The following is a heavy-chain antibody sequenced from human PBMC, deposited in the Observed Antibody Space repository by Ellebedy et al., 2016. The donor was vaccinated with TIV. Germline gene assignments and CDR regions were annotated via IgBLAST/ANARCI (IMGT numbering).Heavy chain of an antibody. V-gene: IGHV4-61*01. D-gene: IGHD3-22*01. CDR2: VYYSGST. CDR1: GVSVSSGSYY. J-gene: IGHJ4*02. CDR3: ARDSRYDTLHRSDY. Sequence: SETLSLXCSVSGVSVSSGSYYWSWIRQPPGKGLEWIGYVYYSGSTNYNPSLKSRVSISVDTSKNQFSLKLSSVTAADTAVYYCARDSRYDTLHRSDYWGQGTLVTVSS.